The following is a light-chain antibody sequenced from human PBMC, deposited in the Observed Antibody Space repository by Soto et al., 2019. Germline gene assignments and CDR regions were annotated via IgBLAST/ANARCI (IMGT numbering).Light chain of an antibody. CDR3: QQYDGN. V-gene: IGKV1-5*01. CDR2: SAS. J-gene: IGKJ4*01. Sequence: DIQMTQSPSTLSASVGDRVIITCRASQSISTWLAWYQQKPGEGPNLLIYSASTLQSGVPSRFSGSGSGTEFTLTISGLQPDDFATYYCQQYDGNFGGGTRVEIK. CDR1: QSISTW.